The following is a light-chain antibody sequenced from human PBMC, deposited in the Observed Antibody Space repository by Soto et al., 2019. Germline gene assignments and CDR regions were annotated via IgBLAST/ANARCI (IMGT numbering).Light chain of an antibody. V-gene: IGKV3-11*01. Sequence: EIVLTQSPATLSLSPGERATLSCRASQSVRNDLVCHHQKPAQDPRVLIYSASNRATGIPARFSGSGSGTAFTLTISSREPEDFSVYYCPQRTDGPPTFGGGTKVEMK. CDR1: QSVRND. CDR2: SAS. J-gene: IGKJ4*01. CDR3: PQRTDGPPT.